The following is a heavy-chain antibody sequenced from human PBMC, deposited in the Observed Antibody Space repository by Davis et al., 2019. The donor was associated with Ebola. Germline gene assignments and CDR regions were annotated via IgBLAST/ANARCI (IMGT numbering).Heavy chain of an antibody. Sequence: GGSLRLSCQASGYNFASYWITWVRQMPGKGLEWMGRTDPSDSYTDYSPSFQGHVTISADTSINTAYLQWRSLKASDTAMYYCARGGDYNWNSLTGMDVWGQGTTVTVPS. D-gene: IGHD1-7*01. CDR3: ARGGDYNWNSLTGMDV. CDR1: GYNFASYW. J-gene: IGHJ6*02. V-gene: IGHV5-10-1*01. CDR2: TDPSDSYT.